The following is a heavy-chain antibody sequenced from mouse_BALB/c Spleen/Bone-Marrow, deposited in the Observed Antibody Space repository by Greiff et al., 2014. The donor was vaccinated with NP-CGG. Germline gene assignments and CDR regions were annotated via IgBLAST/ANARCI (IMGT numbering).Heavy chain of an antibody. Sequence: VQGVESGPGLVAPSRSLSITCTVSGFSLSRYSVHWVRQPPGKGLEWLGMIWGGGSTDYNSALKSRLSISKDNSKSQVFLKMNSLQTDDTAMYYCARLYGNYGGYFDYWGQGTTLTVSS. CDR3: ARLYGNYGGYFDY. CDR2: IWGGGST. J-gene: IGHJ2*01. V-gene: IGHV2-6-4*01. CDR1: GFSLSRYS. D-gene: IGHD2-10*02.